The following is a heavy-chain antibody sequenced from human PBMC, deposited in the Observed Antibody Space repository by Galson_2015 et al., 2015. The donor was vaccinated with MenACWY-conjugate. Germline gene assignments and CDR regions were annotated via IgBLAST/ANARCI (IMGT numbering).Heavy chain of an antibody. CDR3: AREAGYSDFGDYFGAFDI. CDR2: MSSSSTYT. J-gene: IGHJ3*02. Sequence: SLRLSCAASGFTFSDYYMSWIRQAPGKGLEWVSYMSSSSTYTKYADSVKGRFTISRDNAKNSLYLQMDSLRAEDTAVYYCAREAGYSDFGDYFGAFDIWGQGTMVTVSS. D-gene: IGHD4-17*01. V-gene: IGHV3-11*05. CDR1: GFTFSDYY.